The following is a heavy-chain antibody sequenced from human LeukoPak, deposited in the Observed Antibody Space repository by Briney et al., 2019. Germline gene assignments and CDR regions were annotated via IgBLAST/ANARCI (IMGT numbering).Heavy chain of an antibody. CDR3: ARVMTDQGEDLLWFGEPARNWFDP. V-gene: IGHV3-30*04. J-gene: IGHJ5*02. CDR2: ISYDGSNK. CDR1: GFTFSSYA. Sequence: GRSLRLSCAASGFTFSSYAMHWVRQAPGKGLEWVAVISYDGSNKYYADSVKGRFTISRDNSKNTLYLQMNSLRAEDTAVYYCARVMTDQGEDLLWFGEPARNWFDPWGQGTLVTVSS. D-gene: IGHD3-10*01.